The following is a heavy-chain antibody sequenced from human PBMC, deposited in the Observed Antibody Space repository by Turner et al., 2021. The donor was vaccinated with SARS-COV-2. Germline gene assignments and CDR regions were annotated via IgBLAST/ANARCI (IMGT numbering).Heavy chain of an antibody. CDR2: FDPEDGET. Sequence: QVQLVQSGAEVKKPGASVKVSCKVSGYTLTELSMHWVRQAPGKGLEWMGGFDPEDGETIYAQKFQGRVTMTRDTSISKVYMELSRLRSDDTAVYYCASSANSSGWHYWGQGTLVTVSS. D-gene: IGHD6-19*01. V-gene: IGHV1-24*01. CDR3: ASSANSSGWHY. CDR1: GYTLTELS. J-gene: IGHJ4*02.